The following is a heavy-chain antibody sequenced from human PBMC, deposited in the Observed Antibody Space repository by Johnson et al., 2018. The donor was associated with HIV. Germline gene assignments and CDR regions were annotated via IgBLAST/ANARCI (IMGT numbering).Heavy chain of an antibody. D-gene: IGHD3-16*02. J-gene: IGHJ3*02. CDR3: AKVNDYVWGSYHTFRAFDI. CDR1: GFTFSSYG. V-gene: IGHV3-30*02. CDR2: IRNDGSDK. Sequence: QVQLVESGGGLVQPGGSLRLSCAASGFTFSSYGMHWVRQAPGKGLEWVAFIRNDGSDKYYADSVKGRFTVSRDNSKNSLFLQMNSLRAEDTAVYYCAKVNDYVWGSYHTFRAFDIWGQGTMVSVSS.